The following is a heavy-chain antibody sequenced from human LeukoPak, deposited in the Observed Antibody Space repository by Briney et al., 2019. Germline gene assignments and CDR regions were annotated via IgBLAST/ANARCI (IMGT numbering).Heavy chain of an antibody. CDR2: IIPIFGTA. V-gene: IGHV1-69*13. D-gene: IGHD6-6*01. CDR1: GGTFSSYT. CDR3: ARGRYSSSINSMDI. J-gene: IGHJ6*02. Sequence: ASVKVSCKASGGTFSSYTISWVRQAPGQGLEWMGGIIPIFGTANYAQKFQGRVTITADESTSTAYMELSSLRSEDTAVYYCARGRYSSSINSMDIWGQGTTVTVSS.